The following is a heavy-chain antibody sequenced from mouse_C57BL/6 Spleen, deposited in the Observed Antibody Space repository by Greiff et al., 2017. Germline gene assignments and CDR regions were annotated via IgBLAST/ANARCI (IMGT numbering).Heavy chain of an antibody. V-gene: IGHV5-17*01. CDR3: ARSGYYDMDY. Sequence: EVKLLEPGAGLVKPGGSLKLSCAASGFTFSGYGMHWVRQAPEQGLEWVAYISSGSSTIYYADTVKGRFTISRDNATNTLFLQMTSLRSEDTAMYYCARSGYYDMDYWGQGTSVTVSS. J-gene: IGHJ4*01. CDR2: ISSGSSTI. CDR1: GFTFSGYG.